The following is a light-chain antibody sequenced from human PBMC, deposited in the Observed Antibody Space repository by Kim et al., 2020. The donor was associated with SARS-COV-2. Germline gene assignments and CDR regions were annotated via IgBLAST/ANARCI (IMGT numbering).Light chain of an antibody. CDR2: GAS. Sequence: VSPGERATLSCRASQTISSNLVWFQQKPGQAPRLLIYGASTRATDIPARFSGSGSGTEFTLTISSLQSEDFAVYYCQQYNNWPPYTFGQGTKLEI. CDR1: QTISSN. J-gene: IGKJ2*01. V-gene: IGKV3-15*01. CDR3: QQYNNWPPYT.